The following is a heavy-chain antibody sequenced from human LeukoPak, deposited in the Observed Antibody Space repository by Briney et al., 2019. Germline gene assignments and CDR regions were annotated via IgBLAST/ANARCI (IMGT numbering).Heavy chain of an antibody. J-gene: IGHJ6*02. V-gene: IGHV3-23*01. CDR2: ISGSGGST. D-gene: IGHD1-26*01. CDR1: GFTFSSYA. CDR3: AGRELRYYYYGMDV. Sequence: PGGSLRLSCAASGFTFSSYAMSWVRQAPGKGLEWVSAISGSGGSTYYADSVKGRFTISRDNSKNTPYLQMNSLRAEDTAVYYCAGRELRYYYYGMDVWGQGTTVTVSS.